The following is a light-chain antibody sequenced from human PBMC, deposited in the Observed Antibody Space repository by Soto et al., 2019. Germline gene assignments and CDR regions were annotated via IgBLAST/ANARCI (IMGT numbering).Light chain of an antibody. CDR2: KVS. CDR1: QSVTWSEGVAY. V-gene: IGKV2-30*01. J-gene: IGKJ2*01. CDR3: MQGSYWPPRT. Sequence: VVRTQSPLSLAVTLGQPASISCRTSQSVTWSEGVAYLHWFQQRTGQSPRRVIYKVSNRVSGVQDRFSDSGSVTDFTLRISRVEAEDGGVYCCMQGSYWPPRTCGQGTKLEIK.